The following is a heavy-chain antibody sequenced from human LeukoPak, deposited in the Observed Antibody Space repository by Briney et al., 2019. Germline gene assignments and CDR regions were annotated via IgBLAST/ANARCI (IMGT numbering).Heavy chain of an antibody. Sequence: GGSLRLSCAASGFTFSSYSMNWVRQAPGKGLEWVSSITTSSSYIYYADSVKGRFTISRDNAKNSLFLQMNSLRAEDTAVYFCARGWYTDAFDIWGQGTMVTVSS. V-gene: IGHV3-21*01. CDR3: ARGWYTDAFDI. D-gene: IGHD1-1*01. CDR1: GFTFSSYS. CDR2: ITTSSSYI. J-gene: IGHJ3*02.